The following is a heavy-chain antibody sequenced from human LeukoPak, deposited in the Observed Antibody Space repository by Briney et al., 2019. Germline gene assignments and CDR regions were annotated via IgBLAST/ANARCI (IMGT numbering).Heavy chain of an antibody. CDR1: GFTFSSYS. Sequence: GGSLRLSCAASGFTFSSYSMNWVRQAPGQGLEWVSYITSDSTTMFYADSVKGRFTASRDNAENSMYLQMNSLTAEDTAVYYCARVALRPIDYSNPEFDPWGQGTLVTVSS. CDR3: ARVALRPIDYSNPEFDP. CDR2: ITSDSTTM. D-gene: IGHD4-11*01. J-gene: IGHJ5*02. V-gene: IGHV3-48*01.